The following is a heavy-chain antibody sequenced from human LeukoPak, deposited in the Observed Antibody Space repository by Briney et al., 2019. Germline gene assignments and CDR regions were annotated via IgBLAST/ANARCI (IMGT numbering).Heavy chain of an antibody. CDR2: INSSSSYI. J-gene: IGHJ4*02. Sequence: GSLRLSCAASGFTFSSYSMNWVRQAPGKGLEWVSSINSSSSYIYYADSVKGRFTISRDNSKNTLYLQMNSLRAEDTAVYYCAKDGPVGALDYWGQGTLVTVSS. D-gene: IGHD1-26*01. CDR1: GFTFSSYS. CDR3: AKDGPVGALDY. V-gene: IGHV3-21*01.